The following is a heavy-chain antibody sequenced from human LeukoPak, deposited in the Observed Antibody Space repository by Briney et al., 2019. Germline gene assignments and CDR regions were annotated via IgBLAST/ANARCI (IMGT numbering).Heavy chain of an antibody. D-gene: IGHD6-6*01. Sequence: GGSLRLSCSASGFTFSSYAMHWVRQAPGKGLESVSAISSNGGSTYYADSVKGRFTISRDNSKNTLYLQMSSLRAEDTAVYYCVKTLGYSSSGGDIWGQGTMVTVSS. CDR1: GFTFSSYA. CDR3: VKTLGYSSSGGDI. V-gene: IGHV3-64D*09. CDR2: ISSNGGST. J-gene: IGHJ3*02.